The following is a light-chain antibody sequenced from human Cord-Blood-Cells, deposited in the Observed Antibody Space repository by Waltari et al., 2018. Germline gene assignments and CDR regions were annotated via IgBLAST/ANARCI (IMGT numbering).Light chain of an antibody. J-gene: IGKJ3*01. CDR2: AAS. V-gene: IGKV1-39*01. CDR1: QSISSY. Sequence: DIQMTQSPSSLSASVGDRVTITCRASQSISSYLNWYQQKPGKAPKLLIYAASSLQSGVPSRFSGSGYGTDFTLTISSLQPEDFATYYCKQSYSTPFTFGPGTKVDIK. CDR3: KQSYSTPFT.